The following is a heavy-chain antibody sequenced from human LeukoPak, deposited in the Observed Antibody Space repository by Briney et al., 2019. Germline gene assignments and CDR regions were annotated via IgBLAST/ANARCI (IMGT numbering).Heavy chain of an antibody. Sequence: GGSLRLSCAASGFTFSSYGMHWVRQAPGKGLEWVAVIWYDGSNKYYADSVKGRFTISRDNSKNTLYLQMNSLRAEDTAVYYCAKDRLLYYDSSGYSGFDYWGQGTLVTVSS. D-gene: IGHD3-22*01. CDR2: IWYDGSNK. CDR1: GFTFSSYG. CDR3: AKDRLLYYDSSGYSGFDY. J-gene: IGHJ4*02. V-gene: IGHV3-33*06.